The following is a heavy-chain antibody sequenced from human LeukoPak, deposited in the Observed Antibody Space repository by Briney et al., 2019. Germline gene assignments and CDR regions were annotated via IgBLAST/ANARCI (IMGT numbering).Heavy chain of an antibody. CDR2: ISAYNGNT. J-gene: IGHJ4*02. V-gene: IGHV1-18*01. Sequence: ASVKVSCKASGYTFTSYGISWVRQAPGQGLEWMGWISAYNGNTNYAQKLQGRVTMTTDTSTSTAYMELRSLRSGDTAVYYCARAQGCSSTSCYTGVVFDYWGQGTLVTVSS. D-gene: IGHD2-2*02. CDR1: GYTFTSYG. CDR3: ARAQGCSSTSCYTGVVFDY.